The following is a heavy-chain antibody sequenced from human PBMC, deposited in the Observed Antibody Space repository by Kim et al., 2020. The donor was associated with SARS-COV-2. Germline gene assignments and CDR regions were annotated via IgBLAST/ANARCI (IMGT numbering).Heavy chain of an antibody. CDR2: INHSGST. V-gene: IGHV4-34*01. CDR1: GWSFSDYN. Sequence: SETLSLTCAVYGWSFSDYNWSWIRQPPGKGLEWIGEINHSGSTNVSPSVKSRITISVDTSKSQFSLRLKSMTATDTAVYYCARGRAGVVPAPVLGLGPYYDYYAMDVWGRGTPVAVSS. CDR3: ARGRAGVVPAPVLGLGPYYDYYAMDV. D-gene: IGHD2-2*02. J-gene: IGHJ6*02.